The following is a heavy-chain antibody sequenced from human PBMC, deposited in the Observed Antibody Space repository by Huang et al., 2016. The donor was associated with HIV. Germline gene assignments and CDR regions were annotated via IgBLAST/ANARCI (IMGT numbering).Heavy chain of an antibody. CDR2: INPGGNT. CDR3: ARVEYAYGSRRLLY. CDR1: GGSISGFY. D-gene: IGHD2-8*01. J-gene: IGHJ4*02. V-gene: IGHV4-34*01. Sequence: QVQLQQWGAGLLKPSETLSLTCAVYGGSISGFYWTWIRQPPGKGLAWLGEINPGGNTNYNPSLKSRVTISEDTAKNQFSLKLISVTAADTSVYYCARVEYAYGSRRLLYWGQGTLVTVST.